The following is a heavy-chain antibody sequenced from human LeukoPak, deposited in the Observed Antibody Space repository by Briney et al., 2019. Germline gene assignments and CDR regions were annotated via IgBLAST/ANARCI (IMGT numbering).Heavy chain of an antibody. D-gene: IGHD2-15*01. CDR2: ISSSGSTI. CDR1: GFTFSDYY. CDR3: ARADCSGGSCYSGMALDI. V-gene: IGHV3-11*01. J-gene: IGHJ3*02. Sequence: PGGSLRLSCAASGFTFSDYYMSWIRQAPGKGLEWVSYISSSGSTIYYADSVKGRFTISRDNAKNSLYLQMNSLRAEDTAVYYCARADCSGGSCYSGMALDIWGQGTMVTVSS.